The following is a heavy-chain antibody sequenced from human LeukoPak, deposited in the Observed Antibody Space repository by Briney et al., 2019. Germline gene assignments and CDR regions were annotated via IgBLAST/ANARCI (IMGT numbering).Heavy chain of an antibody. CDR2: ISGSGGST. D-gene: IGHD6-19*01. CDR3: ASLHSSGWYGPY. V-gene: IGHV3-23*01. J-gene: IGHJ4*02. CDR1: GFTFSSYA. Sequence: GSLRLSCAASGFTFSSYAMSWVRQAPGKGLEWVSAISGSGGSTYYADSVKGRFTISRDNSKNTLYLQMNSLRAEDTAVYYCASLHSSGWYGPYWGQGTLVTVSS.